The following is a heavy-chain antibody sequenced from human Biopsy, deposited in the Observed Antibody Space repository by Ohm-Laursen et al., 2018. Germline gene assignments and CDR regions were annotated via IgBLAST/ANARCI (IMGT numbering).Heavy chain of an antibody. V-gene: IGHV3-30*18. CDR2: ISNDGDIK. Sequence: SLRLSCAASGFTFSSYGMHWVRQAPGKGLEWVSLISNDGDIKYSADSMEGRFTISRDNSRDTLYLQMSSLRAEDTAVYYCAKDRYNYTPIGGFSMDVWGQGTTVTVSS. CDR1: GFTFSSYG. J-gene: IGHJ6*02. CDR3: AKDRYNYTPIGGFSMDV. D-gene: IGHD5-18*01.